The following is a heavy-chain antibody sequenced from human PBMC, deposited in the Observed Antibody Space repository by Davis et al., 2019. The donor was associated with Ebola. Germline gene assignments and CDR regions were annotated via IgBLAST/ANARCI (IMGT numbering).Heavy chain of an antibody. CDR3: ARGPSTVTTYFFYYGLDV. CDR2: INPNSGGT. Sequence: ASVKVSCKASGYTFTGYYMHWVRQAPGQGLEWMGWINPNSGGTSYAQKFQGRVTMTRDTSINTAYMELHNLIPDDTAVYYCARGPSTVTTYFFYYGLDVWGQGTTVTVS. D-gene: IGHD4-17*01. J-gene: IGHJ6*02. CDR1: GYTFTGYY. V-gene: IGHV1-2*02.